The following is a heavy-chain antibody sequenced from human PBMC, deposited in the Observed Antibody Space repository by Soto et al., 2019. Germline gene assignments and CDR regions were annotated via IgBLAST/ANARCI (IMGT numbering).Heavy chain of an antibody. V-gene: IGHV3-23*01. Sequence: GGPLRLSCAASGFTFSTYALSWVRQAPGKGLEWVSAISANGQGIYYADSVRGRFTISRDNSKNTIFLNMDSLRAEDTAVYYCAKDRNYPRDQFHYWGQGTLVTVSS. CDR1: GFTFSTYA. D-gene: IGHD1-7*01. CDR3: AKDRNYPRDQFHY. CDR2: ISANGQGI. J-gene: IGHJ4*02.